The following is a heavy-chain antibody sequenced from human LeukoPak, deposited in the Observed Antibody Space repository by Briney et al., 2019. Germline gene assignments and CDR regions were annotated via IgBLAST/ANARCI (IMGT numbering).Heavy chain of an antibody. CDR3: AKRYYQDSSGYLGSIDY. CDR2: ISGSGGST. D-gene: IGHD3-22*01. V-gene: IGHV3-23*01. CDR1: GFTFSSYA. J-gene: IGHJ4*02. Sequence: GGSLSFSCAASGFTFSSYAMNWVRKAPGKGLEWVSAISGSGGSTYYADSVKGWFTISRDNPKNPLYLQMNSLRAEDTAVYFCAKRYYQDSSGYLGSIDYWGQGTLVTVSS.